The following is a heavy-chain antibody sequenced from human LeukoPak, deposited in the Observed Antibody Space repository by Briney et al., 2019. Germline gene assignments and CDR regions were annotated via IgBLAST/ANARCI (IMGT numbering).Heavy chain of an antibody. D-gene: IGHD2-2*01. CDR1: GYTFTDYY. J-gene: IGHJ4*02. V-gene: IGHV1-2*02. CDR3: ARANFLYCSSTTCLFDY. CDR2: INPNSGDT. Sequence: GASVKVSCKASGYTFTDYYLHWERQAPGQGFEWMGWINPNSGDTNYAQKFQGRVTMTRDTSISTAHMEMSRLRSDDTAVYYCARANFLYCSSTTCLFDYWGQGTLVTVSS.